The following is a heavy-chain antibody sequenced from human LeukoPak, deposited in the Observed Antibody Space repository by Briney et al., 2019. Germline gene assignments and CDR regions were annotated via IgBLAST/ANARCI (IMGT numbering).Heavy chain of an antibody. J-gene: IGHJ1*01. CDR3: AKTYYSSSGSWD. V-gene: IGHV4-59*01. Sequence: SETLSLTCTVSGGSIRGYYCNWLRQPPGEGLEWIGFIYSSGSTAYNPSLESRVTISLDTSKNQFSLRLNSVTAADTAVYYCAKTYYSSSGSWDWGQGTLVTVSS. CDR1: GGSIRGYY. D-gene: IGHD3-10*01. CDR2: IYSSGST.